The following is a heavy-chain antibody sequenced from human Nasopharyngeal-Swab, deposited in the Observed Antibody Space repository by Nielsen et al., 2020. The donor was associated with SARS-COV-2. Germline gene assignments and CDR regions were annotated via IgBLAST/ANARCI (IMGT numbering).Heavy chain of an antibody. D-gene: IGHD6-13*01. CDR3: AKDKKARGDSSSWTTDY. Sequence: ISQPPGKGLEWVAVISYDGSNKYYADSVKGRFTISRDNSKNTLYLQMNSLRAEDTAVYYCAKDKKARGDSSSWTTDYWGQGTLVTVSS. J-gene: IGHJ4*02. V-gene: IGHV3-30*18. CDR2: ISYDGSNK.